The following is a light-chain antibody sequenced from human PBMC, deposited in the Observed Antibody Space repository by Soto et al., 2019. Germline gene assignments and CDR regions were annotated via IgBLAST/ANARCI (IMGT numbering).Light chain of an antibody. CDR2: YDD. J-gene: IGLJ2*01. CDR3: AAWDYSLNGVV. Sequence: QSVLTQPPSVSDAPRQRVTISCSGSSSNIGNNAVNWYQQLPGKAPKLLIYYDDLLPSGVSDRFSGSKSGTSASLAISGLQSEDEADYYCAAWDYSLNGVVFGGGTKLTVL. CDR1: SSNIGNNA. V-gene: IGLV1-36*01.